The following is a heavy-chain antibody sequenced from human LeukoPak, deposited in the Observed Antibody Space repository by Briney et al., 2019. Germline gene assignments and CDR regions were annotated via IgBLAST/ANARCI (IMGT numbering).Heavy chain of an antibody. CDR3: AATFYYHSSGYYYIFSLDY. Sequence: ASVKVSCKASGFTFSSSAMQWVRQARGQRLEWIGWIVVGSGNTNYAQKFQERVTITRDMSTSTAYMELSSLRSEDTAVYYCAATFYYHSSGYYYIFSLDYWGQGTLVTVSS. CDR2: IVVGSGNT. D-gene: IGHD3-22*01. CDR1: GFTFSSSA. J-gene: IGHJ4*02. V-gene: IGHV1-58*02.